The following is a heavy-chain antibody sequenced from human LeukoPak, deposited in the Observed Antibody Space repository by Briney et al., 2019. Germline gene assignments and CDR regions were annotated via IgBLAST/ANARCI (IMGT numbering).Heavy chain of an antibody. J-gene: IGHJ4*02. CDR2: ISAYNGDT. V-gene: IGHV1-18*01. CDR1: GYTFTSYG. Sequence: ASVKVSCKASGYTFTSYGISWVRQAPGQGLEWMGWISAYNGDTNYAQKLQGRVTMTTDTSTSTAYMELRSLRSDDTAVYYCARVDPRVGALDYWGQGTLVTVSS. CDR3: ARVDPRVGALDY. D-gene: IGHD1-26*01.